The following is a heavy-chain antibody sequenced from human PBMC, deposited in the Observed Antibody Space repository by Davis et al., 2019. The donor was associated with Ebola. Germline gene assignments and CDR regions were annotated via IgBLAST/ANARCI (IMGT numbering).Heavy chain of an antibody. CDR2: ISYDGSNK. D-gene: IGHD2-2*02. CDR1: GFTFSSYA. J-gene: IGHJ6*03. Sequence: GESLKISCAASGFTFSSYAMHWVRQAPGKGLEWVAVISYDGSNKYYADSVKGRFTISRDNSKNTLYLQMNSLRAEDTAVYYCARDQDIVVVPAAIRGYYYMDVWGKGTTVTVSS. V-gene: IGHV3-30-3*01. CDR3: ARDQDIVVVPAAIRGYYYMDV.